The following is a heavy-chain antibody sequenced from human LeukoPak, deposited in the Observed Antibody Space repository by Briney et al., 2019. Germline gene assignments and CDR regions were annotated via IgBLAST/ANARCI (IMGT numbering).Heavy chain of an antibody. V-gene: IGHV4-34*01. Sequence: SETLSLTCTVSGGSISSYYWSWIRQPPGXGLEWIGEINHSGSTNYNPSLKSRVTISVDTSKNQFSLKLSSVTAADTAVYYCARGRGTPFDPWGQGTLVTVSS. CDR3: ARGRGTPFDP. CDR1: GGSISSYY. CDR2: INHSGST. J-gene: IGHJ5*02.